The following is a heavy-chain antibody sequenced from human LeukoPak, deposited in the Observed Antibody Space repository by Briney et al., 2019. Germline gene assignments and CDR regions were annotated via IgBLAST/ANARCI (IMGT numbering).Heavy chain of an antibody. CDR3: ARDPGAYGDYSRPSGLAA. V-gene: IGHV1-69*04. Sequence: SVKVSCKASGGALSNSAIIWVRQAPGQGLEWMGRIIPILDITNFAQKFQGRATITADKSTGTAYMELSSLRLEDTAVYYCARDPGAYGDYSRPSGLAAWGQGTLVTVSS. J-gene: IGHJ5*02. CDR2: IIPILDIT. CDR1: GGALSNSA. D-gene: IGHD4-17*01.